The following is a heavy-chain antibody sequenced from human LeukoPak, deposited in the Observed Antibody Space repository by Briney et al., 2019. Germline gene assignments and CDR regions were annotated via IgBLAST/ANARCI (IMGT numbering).Heavy chain of an antibody. Sequence: SETLSLTCTVSGXSISSYYWSWIRQPAGKGLEWIGRIYTSGSTNYNPSLKSRVTMSVDTSKNQFSLKLSSVTAADTAVYYCAGYSGSYFDAFDIWGRGTMVTVSS. CDR1: GXSISSYY. D-gene: IGHD1-26*01. V-gene: IGHV4-4*07. CDR3: AGYSGSYFDAFDI. CDR2: IYTSGST. J-gene: IGHJ3*02.